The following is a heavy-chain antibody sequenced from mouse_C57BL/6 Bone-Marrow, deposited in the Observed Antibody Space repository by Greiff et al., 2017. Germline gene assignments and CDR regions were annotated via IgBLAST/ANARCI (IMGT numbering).Heavy chain of an antibody. D-gene: IGHD1-1*01. CDR1: DSEFFPIVY. Sequence: VQLQQSGSDLWSLGLSVRLSSKDFDSEFFPIVYMGWVRKKPGHGFEWFGGILPGIGRTIFGEKFEHKATLDADTLSNTAYLELNSLTSEDSAIYYCARLWYYGGAYWGQGTLVTVSA. CDR3: ARLWYYGGAY. V-gene: IGHV15-2*01. CDR2: ILPGIGRT. J-gene: IGHJ3*01.